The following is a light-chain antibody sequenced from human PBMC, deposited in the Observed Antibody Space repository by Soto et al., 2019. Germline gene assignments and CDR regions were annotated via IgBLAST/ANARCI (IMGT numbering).Light chain of an antibody. V-gene: IGKV3-15*01. CDR2: RAS. J-gene: IGKJ2*01. CDR3: QQSRT. CDR1: QNVGGS. Sequence: VMPQSPATLSVSPGERATLSCMASQNVGGSVSWYQQKPGQAPRLLIYRASTRATGIPARFSGSGSGTEFTLTISSLQSEDFAVYYCQQSRTFAQGTMVAVK.